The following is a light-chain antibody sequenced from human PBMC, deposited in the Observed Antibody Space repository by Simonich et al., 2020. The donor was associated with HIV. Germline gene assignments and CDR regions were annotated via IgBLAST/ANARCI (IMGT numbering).Light chain of an antibody. J-gene: IGKJ1*01. CDR1: QSVYYSSNNKNY. CDR3: QQYYSAPLT. V-gene: IGKV4-1*01. CDR2: WAS. Sequence: DIVMPQFPYFLAVSLGERATIHWKSTQSVYYSSNNKNYLAWYHQKPGPPPKLPIYWASTRESGVPDRCSGSGSGTDFTLTISSLQAEDVAVYYCQQYYSAPLTFGQGTKVEIK.